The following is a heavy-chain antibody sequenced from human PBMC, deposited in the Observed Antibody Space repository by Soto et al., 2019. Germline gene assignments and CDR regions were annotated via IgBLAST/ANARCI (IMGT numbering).Heavy chain of an antibody. D-gene: IGHD6-13*01. J-gene: IGHJ5*02. CDR1: GFTFSSYS. CDR3: AREDSSSWLNWFDP. Sequence: PGGSLRLSCAASGFTFSSYSMNWVRQAPGKGLEWVSYISSSSSTTYYADSVKGRFTISRDNAKNSLYLQMNSLRAEDTAVYYCAREDSSSWLNWFDPWGQGTLVTVSS. V-gene: IGHV3-48*01. CDR2: ISSSSSTT.